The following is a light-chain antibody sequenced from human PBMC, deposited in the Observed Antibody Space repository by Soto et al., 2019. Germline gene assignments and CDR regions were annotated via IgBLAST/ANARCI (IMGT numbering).Light chain of an antibody. Sequence: DIQMTQSPSSLSASVGDGVTITCRASQSISSNLNWDQQKPCKAPKLLIYAASSLQSGDPSRFSGSGSGTDFTFIISRLQPEDFASYCCQPSYSTPPRTYGQGTKVEIK. V-gene: IGKV1-39*01. CDR1: QSISSN. CDR2: AAS. CDR3: QPSYSTPPRT. J-gene: IGKJ1*01.